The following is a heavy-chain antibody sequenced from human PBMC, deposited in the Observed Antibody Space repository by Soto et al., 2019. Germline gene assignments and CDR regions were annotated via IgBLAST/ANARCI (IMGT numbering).Heavy chain of an antibody. CDR2: IYYSGST. V-gene: IGHV4-30-4*01. CDR3: ASRHSSPYFDY. D-gene: IGHD6-13*01. Sequence: PSETVSLTCTVSGGSISSGDYYWSWIRQPPGKGLEWIGSIYYSGSTYYNPSLKSRVTISVDTSKNQFSLKLNSLTAADTAVYYCASRHSSPYFDYWGQGTLVTVS. J-gene: IGHJ4*02. CDR1: GGSISSGDYY.